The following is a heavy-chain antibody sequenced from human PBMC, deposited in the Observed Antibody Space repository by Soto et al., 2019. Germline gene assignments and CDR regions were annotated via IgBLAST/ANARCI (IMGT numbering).Heavy chain of an antibody. J-gene: IGHJ5*02. Sequence: QVQLVQSGAEVKKPGASVKVSCKASGYTFTSYAMHWVRQAPGQRLEWVGWINAGNGNTKYSQKFQGRVTITRDTSASTAYMELSSLRSEDTAVYYCARDLTPPYCSSTSCFTNWFDPWGQGTLVTVSS. D-gene: IGHD2-2*02. CDR1: GYTFTSYA. V-gene: IGHV1-3*01. CDR2: INAGNGNT. CDR3: ARDLTPPYCSSTSCFTNWFDP.